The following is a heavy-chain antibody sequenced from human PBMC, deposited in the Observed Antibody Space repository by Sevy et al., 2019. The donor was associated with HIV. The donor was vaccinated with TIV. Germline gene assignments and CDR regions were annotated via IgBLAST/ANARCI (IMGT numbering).Heavy chain of an antibody. D-gene: IGHD3-3*01. CDR2: ISSDGVST. V-gene: IGHV3-64D*06. J-gene: IGHJ6*02. CDR1: GFSFSNSA. CDR3: VKDPDYNFWRGDYGMDV. Sequence: GGSLRLSCSGSGFSFSNSAMNWVRQTPGKGLKYVSAISSDGVSTYYTDSVRGRFTISRDNSKNTLYLQMSRLGVEDTAVYYCVKDPDYNFWRGDYGMDVWGQGTTITVSS.